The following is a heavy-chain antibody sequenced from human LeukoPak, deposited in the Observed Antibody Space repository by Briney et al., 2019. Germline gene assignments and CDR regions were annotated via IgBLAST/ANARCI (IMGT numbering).Heavy chain of an antibody. CDR1: GLSFSGSA. V-gene: IGHV3-73*01. D-gene: IGHD5-24*01. Sequence: GGSLRLSCAASGLSFSGSAMHWVRQASGKGLEWVGRIRSKANSYATAYAAPVSGRFTISRDDSKNTAYLQMNSLITEDTAVYYCTSRPAVEMATVGDYRGQGTLVTVSS. J-gene: IGHJ4*02. CDR3: TSRPAVEMATVGDY. CDR2: IRSKANSYAT.